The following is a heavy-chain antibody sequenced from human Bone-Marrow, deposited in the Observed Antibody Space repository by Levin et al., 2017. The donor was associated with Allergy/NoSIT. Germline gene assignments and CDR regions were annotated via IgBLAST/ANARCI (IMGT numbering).Heavy chain of an antibody. CDR1: GISVRSNY. J-gene: IGHJ6*03. D-gene: IGHD3-9*01. CDR2: IYSGGDT. Sequence: GGSLSLSCAASGISVRSNYMSWVRQAPGKGLEWVSVIYSGGDTYYADSVKGRFIISRDNSDNAIYLQMSSLRAEDTAVYYCARGLRYFDSPHLYYYMDVWGKGTTVIVSS. CDR3: ARGLRYFDSPHLYYYMDV. V-gene: IGHV3-66*01.